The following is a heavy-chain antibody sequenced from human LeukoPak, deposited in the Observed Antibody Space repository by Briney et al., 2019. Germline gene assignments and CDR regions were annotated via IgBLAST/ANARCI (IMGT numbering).Heavy chain of an antibody. CDR3: TRLTGSGSH. Sequence: QPGGSLRLSCAASGFTFSGSAMHWVRQASGKGLEWVGRIRSKANSYATAYAASVKGRFTISRDDSKNTAYLQMNSLKTEDTAVYYCTRLTGSGSHWGQGTLVTVSS. D-gene: IGHD3-22*01. CDR1: GFTFSGSA. V-gene: IGHV3-73*01. J-gene: IGHJ4*02. CDR2: IRSKANSYAT.